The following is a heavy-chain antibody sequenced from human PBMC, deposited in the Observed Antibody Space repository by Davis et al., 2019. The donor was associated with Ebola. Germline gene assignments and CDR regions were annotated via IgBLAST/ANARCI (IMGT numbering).Heavy chain of an antibody. J-gene: IGHJ6*04. CDR1: GGTFSSYA. Sequence: AASVKVSCKASGGTFSSYAVSWVRQAPGQGLEWMGGIIPVFGTADYAQKFQGRVTMTRDTSTSTVYMELSSLRSEDTAVYYCARALGTGTPYGMDVWGKGTTVTVSS. CDR2: IIPVFGTA. CDR3: ARALGTGTPYGMDV. V-gene: IGHV1-69*05. D-gene: IGHD1-1*01.